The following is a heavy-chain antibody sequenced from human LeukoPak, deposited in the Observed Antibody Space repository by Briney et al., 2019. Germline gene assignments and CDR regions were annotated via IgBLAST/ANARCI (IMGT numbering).Heavy chain of an antibody. CDR2: INTNTGNP. D-gene: IGHD1-26*01. J-gene: IGHJ6*02. CDR3: ARGRDPREPDPPPLYGMDV. Sequence: GASVKVSCKASGYTFTSYAMNWVRQAPGQGLEWMGWINTNTGNPTYAQGFTGRFVFSLDTSVSTAYLQISSLKAGDTAVYYCARGRDPREPDPPPLYGMDVWGQGTTVTVSS. V-gene: IGHV7-4-1*02. CDR1: GYTFTSYA.